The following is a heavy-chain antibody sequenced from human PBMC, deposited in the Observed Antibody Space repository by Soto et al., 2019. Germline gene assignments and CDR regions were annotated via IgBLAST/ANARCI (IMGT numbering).Heavy chain of an antibody. V-gene: IGHV4-34*01. J-gene: IGHJ4*02. D-gene: IGHD3-3*01. CDR2: INHRGSI. CDR1: GGSLSDYF. CDR3: ARTYYDFWSGYYMGSFDY. Sequence: PSETLSLTCVVSGGSLSDYFWSWIRQPPGMALEWIGEINHRGSINYNPSLKSRVTISVDTSKNQFSLKLSSVTAADTAVYYCARTYYDFWSGYYMGSFDYWGQGTLVTV.